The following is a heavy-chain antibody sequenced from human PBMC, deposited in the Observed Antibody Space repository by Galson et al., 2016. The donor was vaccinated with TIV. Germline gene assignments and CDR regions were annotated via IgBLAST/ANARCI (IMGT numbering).Heavy chain of an antibody. V-gene: IGHV3-15*05. D-gene: IGHD4-17*01. Sequence: SLRLSCAASGLIFSNAWMTWVRQEPGKGLGWVGRIRSYFDGGTIEYAAPVKGRFTISRDDSKNMLYLQMTGLKSEDTAVYYCSRGAYGDYLGSDASDIWGQGTMVTVSS. CDR3: SRGAYGDYLGSDASDI. CDR2: IRSYFDGGTI. J-gene: IGHJ3*02. CDR1: GLIFSNAW.